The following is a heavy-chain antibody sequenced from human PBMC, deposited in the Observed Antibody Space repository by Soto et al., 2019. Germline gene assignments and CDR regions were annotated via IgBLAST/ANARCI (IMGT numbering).Heavy chain of an antibody. D-gene: IGHD3-9*01. J-gene: IGHJ5*02. V-gene: IGHV3-74*01. CDR1: GFTFSSYW. Sequence: GGSLRLSCAASGFTFSSYWMHWVRQAPGKGLVWVSGINSDGSSISYADSVKGRFTISRDNSKNTLYLQMDSLRAEDTAVYYCANGLRYQDRWGQGTLVTVSS. CDR2: INSDGSSI. CDR3: ANGLRYQDR.